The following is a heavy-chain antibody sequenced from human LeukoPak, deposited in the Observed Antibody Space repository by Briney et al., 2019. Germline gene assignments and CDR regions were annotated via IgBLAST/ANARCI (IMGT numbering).Heavy chain of an antibody. CDR2: IIPIFGTA. Sequence: GASVKVSCKASGGTFSSYAISWVRQAPGQGLEWMGGIIPIFGTANYAQKFQGRVTITADESTSTAYMELSSLRSEDTAVYYCASALYSSSRQPGGRYYYYYMDVWGKGTTVTVSS. CDR1: GGTFSSYA. J-gene: IGHJ6*03. D-gene: IGHD6-13*01. CDR3: ASALYSSSRQPGGRYYYYYMDV. V-gene: IGHV1-69*01.